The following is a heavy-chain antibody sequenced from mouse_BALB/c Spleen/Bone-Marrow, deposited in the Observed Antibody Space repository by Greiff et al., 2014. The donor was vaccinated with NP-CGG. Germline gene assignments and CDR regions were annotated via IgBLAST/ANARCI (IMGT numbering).Heavy chain of an antibody. CDR2: ISSGGGST. D-gene: IGHD1-1*01. J-gene: IGHJ3*01. CDR1: GFAFSSYD. V-gene: IGHV5-12-1*01. Sequence: EVKLMESGGGLVKPGGSLKLSCTASGFAFSSYDMSWVRQTPEKRLEWVAYISSGGGSTYHSDTVKGRFTISRDNAKNTLYLQMSSLKSEDTAMYYCARQILRGFAYWGQGTLVTVSA. CDR3: ARQILRGFAY.